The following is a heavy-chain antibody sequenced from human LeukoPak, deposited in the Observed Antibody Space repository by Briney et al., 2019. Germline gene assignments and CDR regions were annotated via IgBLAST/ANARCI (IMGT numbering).Heavy chain of an antibody. V-gene: IGHV4-59*01. Sequence: PSETLSLTCTVSGGSISSYYWSWIRQPPGKGLEWMGYIHYSGSANYNPSLKSRVTISVDTSKNQFSLKLTSVTAADTAVYYCARTTEGGYTYDYFYYYYMDVWGKGTTVTISS. D-gene: IGHD5-18*01. CDR1: GGSISSYY. CDR2: IHYSGSA. J-gene: IGHJ6*03. CDR3: ARTTEGGYTYDYFYYYYMDV.